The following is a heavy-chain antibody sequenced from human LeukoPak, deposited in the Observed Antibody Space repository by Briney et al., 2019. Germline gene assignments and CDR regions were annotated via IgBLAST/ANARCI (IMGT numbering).Heavy chain of an antibody. CDR2: SSPSGSTI. CDR3: ASSYFYDTSGYSDAFDI. J-gene: IGHJ3*02. Sequence: GGSLRLSCAASGFTFSSYEMNWVRHAPGKGLEWVSYSSPSGSTIYYADSLKGRFTISRDNAKNSLYLQMNSLRVEDTAVYYRASSYFYDTSGYSDAFDIWGQGTMVTVSS. V-gene: IGHV3-48*03. CDR1: GFTFSSYE. D-gene: IGHD3-22*01.